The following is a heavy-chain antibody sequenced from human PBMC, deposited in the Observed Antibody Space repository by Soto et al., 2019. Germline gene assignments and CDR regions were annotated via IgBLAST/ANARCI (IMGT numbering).Heavy chain of an antibody. D-gene: IGHD2-2*01. CDR3: VRDAIPPAADFRYDP. CDR1: GFTLNRYS. V-gene: IGHV3-30-3*01. Sequence: GGRVGLSCAASGFTLNRYSMHWVRQAPGKGLEWLAVISSSGGNEYYADSVKGQFTISRDNSKNTLHLQMNSLGTEDTAVYYYVRDAIPPAADFRYDPCRHGT. CDR2: ISSSGGNE. J-gene: IGHJ5*02.